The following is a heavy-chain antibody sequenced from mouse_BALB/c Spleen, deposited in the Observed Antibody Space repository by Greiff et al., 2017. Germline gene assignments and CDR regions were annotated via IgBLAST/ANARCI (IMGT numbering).Heavy chain of an antibody. CDR3: ARDGTTMITTSFAY. D-gene: IGHD2-4*01. CDR1: GFTFSDYY. Sequence: LVESGGGLVKPGGSLKLSCAASGFTFSDYYMYWVRQTPEKRLEWVATISDGGSYTYYPDSVKGRFTISRDNAKNNLYLQMSSLKSEDTAMYYCARDGTTMITTSFAYWGQGTLVTVSA. V-gene: IGHV5-4*02. CDR2: ISDGGSYT. J-gene: IGHJ3*01.